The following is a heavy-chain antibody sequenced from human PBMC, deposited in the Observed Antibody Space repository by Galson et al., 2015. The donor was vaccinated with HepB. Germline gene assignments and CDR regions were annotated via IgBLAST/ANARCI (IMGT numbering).Heavy chain of an antibody. CDR3: AKCTSGASCYTPVVY. Sequence: SLRLSCAASGFAFSSYAMSWVRQAPGKGLEWVSAITGSGDSTYSADSVKGRFIISRDNSKNTLYLQMNSLRAEDTAVYYCAKCTSGASCYTPVVYWGQGTLVPVSS. CDR2: ITGSGDST. D-gene: IGHD2-2*02. CDR1: GFAFSSYA. J-gene: IGHJ4*02. V-gene: IGHV3-23*01.